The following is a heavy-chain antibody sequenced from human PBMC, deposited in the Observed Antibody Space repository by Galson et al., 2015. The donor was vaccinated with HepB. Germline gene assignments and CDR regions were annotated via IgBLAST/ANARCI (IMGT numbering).Heavy chain of an antibody. Sequence: SLRLSCAASGFTFSSYGMHWVRQAPGTGLEWVAITSYDGSNKYYADSVKGRFTISRDTSKTTLYLQMNSLRAEDTAVYYCAKESVSWSPYFDYWGQGTLVTVSS. V-gene: IGHV3-30*18. CDR3: AKESVSWSPYFDY. J-gene: IGHJ4*02. CDR1: GFTFSSYG. D-gene: IGHD6-13*01. CDR2: TSYDGSNK.